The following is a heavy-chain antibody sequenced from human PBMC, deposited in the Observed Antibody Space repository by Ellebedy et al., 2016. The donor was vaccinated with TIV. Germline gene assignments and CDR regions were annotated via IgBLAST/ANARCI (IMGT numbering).Heavy chain of an antibody. Sequence: MPSETLSLTCTVSGDSVSSGRHYWNWIRQPPGKGLEWIGYIFHVGTTNYNPALQSRVTLSQDTSRNQFSLKLSSVTAADTAVYYCARARWLQLEYWGQGTLIIVSS. CDR1: GDSVSSGRHY. J-gene: IGHJ4*02. CDR2: IFHVGTT. CDR3: ARARWLQLEY. V-gene: IGHV4-61*01. D-gene: IGHD5-24*01.